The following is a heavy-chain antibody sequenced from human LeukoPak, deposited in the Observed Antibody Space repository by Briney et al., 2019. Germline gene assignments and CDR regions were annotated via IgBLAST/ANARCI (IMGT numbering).Heavy chain of an antibody. Sequence: SVKVSCKASGGTFSSYAISWVRHAPGQGLEWMGGIIPIFGTANYAQKFQGRVTITTDESTSTAYMELSSLRSEDTAVYYCARSNTYYYDSSGYYADYWGQGTLVTVSS. J-gene: IGHJ4*02. CDR3: ARSNTYYYDSSGYYADY. CDR1: GGTFSSYA. CDR2: IIPIFGTA. V-gene: IGHV1-69*05. D-gene: IGHD3-22*01.